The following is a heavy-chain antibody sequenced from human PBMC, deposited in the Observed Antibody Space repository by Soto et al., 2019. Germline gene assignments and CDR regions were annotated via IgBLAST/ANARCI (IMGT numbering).Heavy chain of an antibody. D-gene: IGHD2-15*01. Sequence: QVQLVQSGAEVKKPGASVKVSCKASGYTFTSYDINWVRQATGQGLEWMGWMNPNSGNTGYAQKFQGRVTMTRNTSIITAYMDLSSLRSEDTAVYYCARPRGGSYYYGMDVWGQGTAVTVSS. V-gene: IGHV1-8*01. J-gene: IGHJ6*02. CDR3: ARPRGGSYYYGMDV. CDR1: GYTFTSYD. CDR2: MNPNSGNT.